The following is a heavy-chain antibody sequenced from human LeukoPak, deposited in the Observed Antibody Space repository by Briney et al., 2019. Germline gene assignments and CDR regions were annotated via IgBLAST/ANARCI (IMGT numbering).Heavy chain of an antibody. CDR2: IIPIFGTA. Sequence: SVKVSCKASGGTFSSYAISWVRQAPGQGLEWMGGIIPIFGTANYAQKFQGRVTITADKSTSTAYMELSSLRSEDTAVYYCARAKYSSSSYMDWFDPWGQGTLVTVPS. CDR3: ARAKYSSSSYMDWFDP. J-gene: IGHJ5*02. V-gene: IGHV1-69*06. CDR1: GGTFSSYA. D-gene: IGHD6-6*01.